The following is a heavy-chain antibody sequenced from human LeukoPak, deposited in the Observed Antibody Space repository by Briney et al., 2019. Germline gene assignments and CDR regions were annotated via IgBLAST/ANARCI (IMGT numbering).Heavy chain of an antibody. CDR3: AAGGRYCSSTSCYLGWFDP. J-gene: IGHJ5*02. Sequence: GASVKVSCKVSGYTLTELSMHWVRQAPGKGLEWMGGFDPEDGETIYAQKFQGRVTMTEDTSTDTAYMELSSLRFEDTAVYYCAAGGRYCSSTSCYLGWFDPWGQGTLVTVSS. V-gene: IGHV1-24*01. CDR1: GYTLTELS. CDR2: FDPEDGET. D-gene: IGHD2-2*01.